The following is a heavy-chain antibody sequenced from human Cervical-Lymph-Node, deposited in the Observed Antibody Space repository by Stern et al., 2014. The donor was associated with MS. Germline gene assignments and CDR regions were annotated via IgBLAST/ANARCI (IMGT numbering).Heavy chain of an antibody. J-gene: IGHJ4*02. CDR1: GGSISSGRYY. Sequence: QVQLQESGPGLVKPSQTLSLTCTVSGGSISSGRYYWSWIRQPAGQGLEWIGRIYTSGSTNYNPSLKSRATKSVDTPKTQFSVKLSSGTAADTAVYYCARDGDYWGQGTLVTVSS. CDR2: IYTSGST. V-gene: IGHV4-61*02. CDR3: ARDGDY.